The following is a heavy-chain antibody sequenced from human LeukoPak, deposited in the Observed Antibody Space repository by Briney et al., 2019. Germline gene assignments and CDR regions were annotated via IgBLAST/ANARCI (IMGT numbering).Heavy chain of an antibody. J-gene: IGHJ6*03. CDR1: GGSFSGYY. Sequence: SETLSLTCAVYGGSFSGYYLSWLRQPPGKGLEWIGEINHSGSTNYNPSLKSRVTISVDTSKNQFSLKLSSVTAPDTAVYYCKCRHYYYYYMDVWGKGTTVTVSS. V-gene: IGHV4-34*01. CDR2: INHSGST. CDR3: KCRHYYYYYMDV.